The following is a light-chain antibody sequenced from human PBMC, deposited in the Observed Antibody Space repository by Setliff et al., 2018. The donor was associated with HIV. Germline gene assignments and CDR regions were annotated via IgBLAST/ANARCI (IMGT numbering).Light chain of an antibody. CDR1: KLGERY. J-gene: IGLJ2*01. Sequence: SYELTQPRSVSMSPGQTASITCSGDKLGERYACWYQQKTGQSPVLVMYQDDKRPSGIPERFSGSNSGNTATLTITGTQPMDEADYYCQVWYVNTVVFGGGTKVTV. CDR3: QVWYVNTVV. V-gene: IGLV3-1*01. CDR2: QDD.